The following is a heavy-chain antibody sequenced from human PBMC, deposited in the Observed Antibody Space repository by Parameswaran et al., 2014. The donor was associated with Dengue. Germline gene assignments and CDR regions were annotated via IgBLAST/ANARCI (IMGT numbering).Heavy chain of an antibody. V-gene: IGHV3-7*01. D-gene: IGHD3-22*01. CDR3: ARMYYYDSSGYYPPDAFDI. Sequence: VRQMPGKGLEWVANIKQDGSEKYYVDSVKGRFTISRDNAKNSLYLQMNSLRAEDTAVYYCARMYYYDSSGYYPPDAFDIWGQGTMVTVSS. J-gene: IGHJ3*02. CDR2: IKQDGSEK.